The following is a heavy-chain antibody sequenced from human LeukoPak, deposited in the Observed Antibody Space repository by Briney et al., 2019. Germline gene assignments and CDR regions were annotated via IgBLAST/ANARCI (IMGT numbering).Heavy chain of an antibody. J-gene: IGHJ4*02. V-gene: IGHV4-39*07. CDR3: ARVKNSSGWKVDY. CDR2: IFYSGST. Sequence: PSETLSLTCTVSGGSISSSSYYWGWIRQPPGKGLEWIGSIFYSGSTYYNPSLKSRVTMSVDTSKNQLSLKVNSMTAADTAVYYCARVKNSSGWKVDYWGQGTLVTVSS. D-gene: IGHD6-19*01. CDR1: GGSISSSSYY.